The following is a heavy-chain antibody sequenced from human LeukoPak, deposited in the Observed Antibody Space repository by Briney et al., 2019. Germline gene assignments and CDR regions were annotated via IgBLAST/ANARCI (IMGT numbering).Heavy chain of an antibody. CDR1: GFTFSSYA. J-gene: IGHJ6*03. V-gene: IGHV3-64*01. Sequence: GGSLRLSCAASGFTFSSYAMHWVRQAPGKGLEYVSAISSNGGSTYYAKNTLYLQMGSLRAEDMAVYYCARSFDWLPYGLYYYMDVWGKGTTVTASS. D-gene: IGHD3-9*01. CDR2: ISSNGGST. CDR3: ARSFDWLPYGLYYYMDV.